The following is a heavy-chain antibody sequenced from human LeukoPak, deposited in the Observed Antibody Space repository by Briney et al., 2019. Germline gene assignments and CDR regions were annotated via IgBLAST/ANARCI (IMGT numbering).Heavy chain of an antibody. J-gene: IGHJ5*02. CDR2: SYHRGGT. D-gene: IGHD3-10*01. CDR1: GYSISSGYY. Sequence: SETLSLTCTVSGYSISSGYYWGWIRQPPGKGPEWIGSSYHRGGTYYNPSPKRRVTISVDTSKNQFFLKLSSVTAADTAVYYCARDWVLWFGELRDNWFDPWGQGTLVTVSS. V-gene: IGHV4-38-2*02. CDR3: ARDWVLWFGELRDNWFDP.